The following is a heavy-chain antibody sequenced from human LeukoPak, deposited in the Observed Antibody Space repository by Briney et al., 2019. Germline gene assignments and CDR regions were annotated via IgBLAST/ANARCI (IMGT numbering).Heavy chain of an antibody. J-gene: IGHJ4*02. CDR1: GASISSYY. V-gene: IGHV4-59*01. D-gene: IGHD1-26*01. CDR3: ARSIYSGTSNFDY. CDR2: IYYSGST. Sequence: SETLSLTCTVSGASISSYYWSWIRQPPGKGLERIGYIYYSGSTNYNPSLQSRVTISIDTSKNQFYLKLSSVTAANTAVYYCARSIYSGTSNFDYWGQGTLVTVSS.